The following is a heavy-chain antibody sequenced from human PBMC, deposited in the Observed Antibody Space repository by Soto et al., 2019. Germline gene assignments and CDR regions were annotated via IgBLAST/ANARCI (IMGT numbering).Heavy chain of an antibody. J-gene: IGHJ6*02. CDR2: IWSDGSNK. CDR1: AFSFSTYG. CDR3: ARHGHTLGMDV. Sequence: PGGSLRLSCAASAFSFSTYGMHWVRQAPGKGLEWVAVIWSDGSNKYYVDSVKGRFTISRDNSKNTLHLQMNSLRAEDTAVYYCARHGHTLGMDVRGQGTTVTVSS. V-gene: IGHV3-33*01.